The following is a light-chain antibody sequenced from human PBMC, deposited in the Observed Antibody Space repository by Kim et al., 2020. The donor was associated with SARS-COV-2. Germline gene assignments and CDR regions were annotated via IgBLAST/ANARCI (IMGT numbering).Light chain of an antibody. Sequence: DIQMTQSPSTLSASVGDRVTITCRASQSINSRLAWYQQKPGKAPNLLMYAASSLESGVPSRFSGSQSGTEFTLTISSLQTADFATYYCQQYNSYPWTFGLGTKVDIK. CDR3: QQYNSYPWT. J-gene: IGKJ1*01. CDR2: AAS. CDR1: QSINSR. V-gene: IGKV1-5*03.